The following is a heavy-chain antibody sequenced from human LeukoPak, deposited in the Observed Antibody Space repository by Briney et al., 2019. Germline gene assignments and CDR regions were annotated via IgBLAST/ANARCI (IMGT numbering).Heavy chain of an antibody. J-gene: IGHJ6*03. CDR2: IYTSGST. Sequence: SETLSLTCTVSGGSISSGSYYWSWIRQPAGEGLEWIGRIYTSGSTNYNPSLKSRVTISVDTSKNQFSLKLSSVTAADTAVYYCARLSITMVRGVIIGPGDYYYYMDVWGKGTTVTISS. CDR1: GGSISSGSYY. CDR3: ARLSITMVRGVIIGPGDYYYYMDV. V-gene: IGHV4-61*02. D-gene: IGHD3-10*01.